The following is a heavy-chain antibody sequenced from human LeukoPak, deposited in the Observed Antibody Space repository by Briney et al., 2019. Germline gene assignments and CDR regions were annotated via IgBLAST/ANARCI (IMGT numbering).Heavy chain of an antibody. Sequence: GGSLRLSCAASGFTFDDYGMIWVRQAPGKGLEWVSYINWNGGSTDYVDSVKGRFTISRDNAKNSLYLQMNSLRAEDTALYYCARVRITMVRGVVDYWGQGTLVTVSS. CDR2: INWNGGST. V-gene: IGHV3-20*04. CDR3: ARVRITMVRGVVDY. D-gene: IGHD3-10*01. CDR1: GFTFDDYG. J-gene: IGHJ4*02.